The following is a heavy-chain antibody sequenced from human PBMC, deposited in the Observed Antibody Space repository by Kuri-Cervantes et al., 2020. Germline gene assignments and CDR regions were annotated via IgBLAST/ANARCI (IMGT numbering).Heavy chain of an antibody. D-gene: IGHD6-6*01. J-gene: IGHJ6*02. CDR2: INHSGST. CDR1: GGSISSYY. Sequence: GSLRLSCTVSGGSISSYYWSWIRQPPGKGLEWIGEINHSGSTNYNPSLKSRVTISVDTSKNQFSLKLSSVTAADTAVYYCARDSSSYYCYGMDVWGQGTTVTVSS. V-gene: IGHV4-34*01. CDR3: ARDSSSYYCYGMDV.